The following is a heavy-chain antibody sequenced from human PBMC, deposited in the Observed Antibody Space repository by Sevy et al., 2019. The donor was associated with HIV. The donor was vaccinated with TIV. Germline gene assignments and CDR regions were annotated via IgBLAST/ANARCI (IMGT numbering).Heavy chain of an antibody. Sequence: ASVKVSCKASGYTFTGYYMHWVRQAPGQGLEWMGRINPNSGGTNYAQKFQGRVTMTRDTSISTAYMELSRLRSDDTAMYYCARGDIAVAGYYYYGMDVWGQRTTVTVSS. D-gene: IGHD6-19*01. J-gene: IGHJ6*02. CDR3: ARGDIAVAGYYYYGMDV. CDR2: INPNSGGT. V-gene: IGHV1-2*06. CDR1: GYTFTGYY.